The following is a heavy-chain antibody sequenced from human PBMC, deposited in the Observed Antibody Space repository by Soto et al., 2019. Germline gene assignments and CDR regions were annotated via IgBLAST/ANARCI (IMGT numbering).Heavy chain of an antibody. Sequence: QVQLVQSGAEVKKPGASVKVSCRASGYTFTNYYMHWVRQAPGQGLEWMGIIHPIVGSTSYAKKFKVRVTLTRDTSTSTVYLELTSLRSDDTAVYYCVREWLLFNDRPDQYYGWDVWGQGTTVIVSS. CDR2: IHPIVGST. J-gene: IGHJ6*02. CDR1: GYTFTNYY. CDR3: VREWLLFNDRPDQYYGWDV. D-gene: IGHD5-12*01. V-gene: IGHV1-46*01.